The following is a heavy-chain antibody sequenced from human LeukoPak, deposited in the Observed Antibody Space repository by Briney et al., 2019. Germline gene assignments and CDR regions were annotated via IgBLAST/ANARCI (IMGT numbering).Heavy chain of an antibody. J-gene: IGHJ4*02. D-gene: IGHD3-9*01. Sequence: ASVKVSCKASGYTFTSYDINWVRQATGQGLEWMGWMNPNSGNTGYAQKFQGRVTMTRNTSISAAYMELSSLRSEDTAVYYCARVYFDWSHNEYYFDYWGQGTLVTVSS. CDR1: GYTFTSYD. V-gene: IGHV1-8*01. CDR3: ARVYFDWSHNEYYFDY. CDR2: MNPNSGNT.